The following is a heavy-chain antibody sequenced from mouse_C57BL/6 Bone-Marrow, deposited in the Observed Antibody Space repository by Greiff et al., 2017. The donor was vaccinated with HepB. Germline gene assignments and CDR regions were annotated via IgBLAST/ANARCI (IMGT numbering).Heavy chain of an antibody. CDR3: TGRGYFDV. CDR2: IYRGNSDT. Sequence: VQRQQSGTVLARPGASVKMSCKSYDYTFTSHGMHWVNQRPGQGLEWIGAIYRGNSDTSYNQKFKGKAKLTAVKSVSTAYMELSSLTNEDSAVYCWTGRGYFDVWGTGTTLTVSS. CDR1: DYTFTSHG. V-gene: IGHV1-5*01. J-gene: IGHJ1*03.